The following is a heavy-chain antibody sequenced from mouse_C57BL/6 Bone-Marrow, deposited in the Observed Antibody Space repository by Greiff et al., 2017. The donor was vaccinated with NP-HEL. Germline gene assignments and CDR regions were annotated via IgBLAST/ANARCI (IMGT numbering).Heavy chain of an antibody. V-gene: IGHV1-69*01. D-gene: IGHD1-1*01. CDR2: IVPSDSYT. CDR3: ARSVYYYGSPFDY. J-gene: IGHJ2*01. CDR1: GYTFTSYW. Sequence: QVQLKQPGAELVMPGASVKLSCKASGYTFTSYWMHWVKQRPGQGLEWIGEIVPSDSYTNYNQKFKGKSTLTVDKSSSTAYMQLSSLTSEDSAVYYCARSVYYYGSPFDYWGQGTTLTVSS.